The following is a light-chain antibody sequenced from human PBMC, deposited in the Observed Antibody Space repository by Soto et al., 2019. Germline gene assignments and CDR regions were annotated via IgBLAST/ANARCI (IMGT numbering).Light chain of an antibody. J-gene: IGKJ4*01. CDR2: GAS. V-gene: IGKV3-15*01. CDR3: QQYNKWPLT. CDR1: QSVSSN. Sequence: ETVMTQSPATLSVSPGERATLSCRASQSVSSNLAWYQQKPGQAPRLLIYGASTRPSSIPARFSGSGSGTDFTLTITSLQSEDFVVYYCQQYNKWPLTFGGGTKVEIK.